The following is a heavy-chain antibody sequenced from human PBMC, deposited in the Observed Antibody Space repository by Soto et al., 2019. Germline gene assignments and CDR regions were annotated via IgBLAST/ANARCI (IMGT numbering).Heavy chain of an antibody. CDR3: ARDAYYYDSSGYYKAPS. Sequence: QVQLVQSGAEVKKPGSSVKVSCKASGGTFSSYTISWVRQAPGQGLEWMGRIIPIFGIANYAQKFQRRVTITADKAKSTAYMELSSLRSEDTAVYYCARDAYYYDSSGYYKAPSWGQGTLVTVSS. CDR2: IIPIFGIA. CDR1: GGTFSSYT. J-gene: IGHJ4*02. D-gene: IGHD3-22*01. V-gene: IGHV1-69*08.